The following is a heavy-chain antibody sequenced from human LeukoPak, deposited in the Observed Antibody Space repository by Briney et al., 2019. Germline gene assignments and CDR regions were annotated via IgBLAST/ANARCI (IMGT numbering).Heavy chain of an antibody. D-gene: IGHD2-2*01. V-gene: IGHV3-53*01. CDR2: IYGGGST. CDR1: GFTVGSNY. CDR3: ARGSLYHPLYYGMDV. Sequence: GGSLRLSCAASGFTVGSNYMSWVRQAPGKGLEWVSVIYGGGSTYYADSVKGRFTISRDNSKNTLYLRMNSLRAEDTAVYYCARGSLYHPLYYGMDVWGQGTTVTVSS. J-gene: IGHJ6*02.